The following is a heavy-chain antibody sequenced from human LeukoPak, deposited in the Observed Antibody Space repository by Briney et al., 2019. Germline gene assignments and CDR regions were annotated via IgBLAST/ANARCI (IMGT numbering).Heavy chain of an antibody. CDR3: AYDFWSGYGAY. V-gene: IGHV1-69*04. J-gene: IGHJ4*02. Sequence: ASVKVSCKASGGTFSSYAISWVRQAPGQGLEWMGRIIPILGIANYAQKFQGRVTITADKSTSTAYMGLSSLRSEDTAVYYCAYDFWSGYGAYWGQGTLVTVSS. CDR2: IIPILGIA. D-gene: IGHD3-3*01. CDR1: GGTFSSYA.